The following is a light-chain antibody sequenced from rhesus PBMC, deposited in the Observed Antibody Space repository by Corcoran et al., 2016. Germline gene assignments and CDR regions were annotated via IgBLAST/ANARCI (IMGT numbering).Light chain of an antibody. CDR2: GAS. J-gene: IGKJ1*01. V-gene: IGKV3-10*01. CDR1: QSVSSY. CDR3: YQHSSGYRT. Sequence: QVILTQSPATLSLSPGERATLSCRASQSVSSYLAWYQQKPGQAPRLLISGASSRATGIPYRFSGSGSGTEFTLTISSLGPEDVGVYHCYQHSSGYRTFGQGTKVEIK.